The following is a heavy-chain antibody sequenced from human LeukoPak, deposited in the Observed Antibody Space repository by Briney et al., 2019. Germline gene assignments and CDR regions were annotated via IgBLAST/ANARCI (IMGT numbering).Heavy chain of an antibody. CDR1: GFTFSSYS. J-gene: IGHJ4*02. CDR3: ARDKQLVQGGGVY. CDR2: ISNSSSYI. D-gene: IGHD6-6*01. V-gene: IGHV3-21*01. Sequence: GGSLRLSCAASGFTFSSYSMNWVRQAPGKGLEWVSSISNSSSYIYYADSVKGRFTISRDNAKNSLYLQMNSLRAEDTAVYYCARDKQLVQGGGVYWGQGTLVTVSS.